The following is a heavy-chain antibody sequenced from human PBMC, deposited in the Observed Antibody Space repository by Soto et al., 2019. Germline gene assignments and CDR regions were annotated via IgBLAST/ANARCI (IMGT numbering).Heavy chain of an antibody. CDR2: ISAYNGDK. Sequence: ASVKVSCKASGYTVINYGVSWVRQAPGQGIEWMGWISAYNGDKKYAQNVQGRVTLTTDTSTSTAYMEMRTLSSYDTAAYYCARDRPYIPAVDDVWGQNTKVTVSS. CDR1: GYTVINYG. CDR3: ARDRPYIPAVDDV. V-gene: IGHV1-18*01. J-gene: IGHJ6*02. D-gene: IGHD2-21*01.